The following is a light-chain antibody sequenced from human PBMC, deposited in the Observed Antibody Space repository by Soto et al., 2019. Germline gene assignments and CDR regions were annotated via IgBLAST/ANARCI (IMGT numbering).Light chain of an antibody. J-gene: IGKJ1*01. CDR2: KAS. Sequence: DIQMTQSPSTLSGSVGDRVTLTCRASQSISSYLSWYQQKPGKAPKPLIYKASSLESGVPSRFSGSGSGTEFTLTISSLQPDDFATYYCQQYNSYSRTFGQGTKVDIK. CDR1: QSISSY. V-gene: IGKV1-5*03. CDR3: QQYNSYSRT.